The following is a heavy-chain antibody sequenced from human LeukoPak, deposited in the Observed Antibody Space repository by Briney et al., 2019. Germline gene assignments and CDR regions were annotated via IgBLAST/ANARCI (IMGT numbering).Heavy chain of an antibody. CDR3: ARGFLEGDY. CDR1: GGSFSGYY. V-gene: IGHV4-34*01. CDR2: INHSGST. D-gene: IGHD3-3*01. Sequence: KTSETLSLNCAVYGGSFSGYYWSWIRQPPGKGLEWIGEINHSGSTNYNPSLKSRVTISVDTSKNQFSLKLSSVTAADTAVYYCARGFLEGDYWGQGTLVTVSS. J-gene: IGHJ4*02.